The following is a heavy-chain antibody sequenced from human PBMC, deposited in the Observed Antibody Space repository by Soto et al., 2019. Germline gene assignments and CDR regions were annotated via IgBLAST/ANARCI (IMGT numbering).Heavy chain of an antibody. CDR3: AKGVRDCGSSHSRRHANWYFDL. D-gene: IGHD2-21*01. Sequence: QVQLVKSGGGVVQPGRSLRLSCAASGFTFSSYGMHWVRQAPGKGLEWVAVISYDGSNKYYADSVKGRFTISRDNSKNTLCLQMNSLRAEDTAVYYCAKGVRDCGSSHSRRHANWYFDLWGRGTLVTVSS. CDR2: ISYDGSNK. V-gene: IGHV3-30*18. CDR1: GFTFSSYG. J-gene: IGHJ2*01.